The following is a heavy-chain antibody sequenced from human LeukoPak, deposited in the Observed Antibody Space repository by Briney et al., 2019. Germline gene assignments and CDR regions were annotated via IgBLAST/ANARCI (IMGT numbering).Heavy chain of an antibody. D-gene: IGHD1-1*01. J-gene: IGHJ3*02. V-gene: IGHV3-53*01. CDR3: ARWTNFHAFDI. CDR1: GFIFNNYW. CDR2: LYSAGST. Sequence: GGSLRLSCTASGFIFNNYWVTWVRQAPGKGLEWVSLLYSAGSTNYADSVKGRFTISRDDSKNTVYPQMNSLRAEDTAVYYCARWTNFHAFDIWGQGTLVTVSS.